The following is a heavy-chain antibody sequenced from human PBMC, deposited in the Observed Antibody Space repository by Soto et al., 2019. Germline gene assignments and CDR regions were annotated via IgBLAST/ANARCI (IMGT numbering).Heavy chain of an antibody. V-gene: IGHV3-11*03. J-gene: IGHJ4*02. D-gene: IGHD1-1*01. Sequence: GGSLRLSCVASGFDFSDFHISWVRQAPGKGLEWISYISSSLGHTDYAESVKGRFTISRDNAKSSVFLEMSDLRSDDTAVYYCAANWNFGLNFWGKGTLVTVSS. CDR2: ISSSLGHT. CDR1: GFDFSDFH. CDR3: AANWNFGLNF.